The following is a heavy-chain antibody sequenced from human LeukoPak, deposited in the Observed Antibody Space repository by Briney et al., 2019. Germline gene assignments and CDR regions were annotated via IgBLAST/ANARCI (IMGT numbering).Heavy chain of an antibody. CDR1: GGTFSSYA. Sequence: SVKVSCKASGGTFSSYAISWVRQAPGQGLEWMGGIIPIFGTANYAQKFQGRVTITADESTSTAYMELSSLRSEDTAVYYCARREGGYHPFDHWGQGTLVTVSS. D-gene: IGHD5-18*01. CDR3: ARREGGYHPFDH. J-gene: IGHJ4*02. V-gene: IGHV1-69*13. CDR2: IIPIFGTA.